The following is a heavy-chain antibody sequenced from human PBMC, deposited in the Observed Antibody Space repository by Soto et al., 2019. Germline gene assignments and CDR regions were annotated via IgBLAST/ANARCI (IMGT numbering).Heavy chain of an antibody. CDR3: ARDIGPGWGSLWTALDY. J-gene: IGHJ4*02. Sequence: ASVKVSCKASGYTFTSYGISWVRQAPGQGLEWMGWISAYNGNTNYAQKLQGRVTMTTDTSTRTAYMELRSLRSDDTAVYYCARDIGPGWGSLWTALDYWGQGTLVTVSS. CDR1: GYTFTSYG. V-gene: IGHV1-18*01. CDR2: ISAYNGNT. D-gene: IGHD3-16*01.